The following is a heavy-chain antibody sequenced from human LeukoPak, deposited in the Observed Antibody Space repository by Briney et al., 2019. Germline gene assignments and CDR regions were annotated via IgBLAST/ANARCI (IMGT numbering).Heavy chain of an antibody. CDR3: ARPWELRLGGGAFDI. D-gene: IGHD1-26*01. CDR1: GGSISSYY. V-gene: IGHV4-59*12. J-gene: IGHJ3*02. Sequence: SETLSLTCTVSGGSISSYYWSWIRQPPGKGLEWIGEIYHSGSTNYNPSLKSRVTISVDKSKNQFSLKLSSVTAADTAVYYCARPWELRLGGGAFDIWGQGTMVTVSS. CDR2: IYHSGST.